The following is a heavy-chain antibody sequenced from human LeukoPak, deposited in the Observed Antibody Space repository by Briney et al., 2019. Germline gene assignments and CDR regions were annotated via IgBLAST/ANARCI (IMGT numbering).Heavy chain of an antibody. D-gene: IGHD2-15*01. Sequence: SVKVSCKASGGTFSSYAISWVRQAPGQGLEWMGGIIPIFGTANYAQKFQSRVTITADESTSTAYMELSSLRSEDTAVYYCARVFSESPIVYYYGMDVWGQGTTVTVSS. V-gene: IGHV1-69*13. CDR1: GGTFSSYA. CDR3: ARVFSESPIVYYYGMDV. J-gene: IGHJ6*02. CDR2: IIPIFGTA.